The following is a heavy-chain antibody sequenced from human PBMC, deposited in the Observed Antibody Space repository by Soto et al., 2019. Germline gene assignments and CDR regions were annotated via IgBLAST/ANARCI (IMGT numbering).Heavy chain of an antibody. Sequence: PVGSLRLSWSASGFTCSSYAMRWVRQATGKGLEYVSAISSNGGSTYYADSVKGRFTISRDNSKNTLYLQMSSLRAEDTAVYYCVKGHTKTRLDYYYYGMDVWGQGTTVTVSS. CDR1: GFTCSSYA. CDR3: VKGHTKTRLDYYYYGMDV. V-gene: IGHV3-64D*08. J-gene: IGHJ6*02. CDR2: ISSNGGST. D-gene: IGHD2-8*01.